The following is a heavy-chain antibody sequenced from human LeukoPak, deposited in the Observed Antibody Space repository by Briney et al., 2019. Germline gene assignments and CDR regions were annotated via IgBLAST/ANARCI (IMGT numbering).Heavy chain of an antibody. CDR3: ARADWTGNYGTTTRPGGYSASDI. V-gene: IGHV4-30-4*08. J-gene: IGHJ3*02. D-gene: IGHD6-13*01. CDR2: IYYSGST. Sequence: SETLSLTCTVSGGSISSGDYYWSWIRQPPGKGLEWIGYIYYSGSTYYNPSLKSRVTISVDTSKNQFSLKLSSVTAADTAVYYCARADWTGNYGTTTRPGGYSASDIWGQGTVVTVSS. CDR1: GGSISSGDYY.